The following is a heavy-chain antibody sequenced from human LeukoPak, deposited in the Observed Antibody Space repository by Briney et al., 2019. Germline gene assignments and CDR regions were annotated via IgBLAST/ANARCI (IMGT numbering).Heavy chain of an antibody. V-gene: IGHV1-69*02. D-gene: IGHD2-15*01. CDR3: CSGSSADAFDI. CDR1: GGTFSYYT. Sequence: ASVKVSCKASGGTFSYYTFSWVRQAPGQGLEWMGRFIPILGITNYAQKFQGRVTITADKSTSTAYVELVNLRSEDTAVYYCCSGSSADAFDIWGQGTLVTVSS. CDR2: FIPILGIT. J-gene: IGHJ3*02.